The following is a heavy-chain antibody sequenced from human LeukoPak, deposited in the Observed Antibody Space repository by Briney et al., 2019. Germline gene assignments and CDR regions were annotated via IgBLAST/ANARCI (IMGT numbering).Heavy chain of an antibody. Sequence: PGGSLRLSCAASGFTVSSNYMSWVRQAPGKGLEWVSVIYSGGSTYYADSVKGRFTISRDNSKSTLYLQLNSLRAEDTAVYYCARVVSSSGYYWDYYYYYMDVWGKGTTVTVSS. D-gene: IGHD3-22*01. V-gene: IGHV3-53*01. CDR3: ARVVSSSGYYWDYYYYYMDV. J-gene: IGHJ6*03. CDR1: GFTVSSNY. CDR2: IYSGGST.